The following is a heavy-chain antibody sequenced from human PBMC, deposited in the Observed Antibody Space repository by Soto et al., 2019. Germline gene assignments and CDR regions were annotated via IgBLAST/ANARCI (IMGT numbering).Heavy chain of an antibody. V-gene: IGHV3-66*01. Sequence: GGSLRLSCATSGFTVSSNYMSWVRQAPGKGLEWVSVIYSGGRTYYADSVKGRFTISRDNSKNTLYLQMNSLRAEDTAVYYCARDRIPTGMDVWGQGTTVTVSS. CDR1: GFTVSSNY. CDR3: ARDRIPTGMDV. CDR2: IYSGGRT. J-gene: IGHJ6*02.